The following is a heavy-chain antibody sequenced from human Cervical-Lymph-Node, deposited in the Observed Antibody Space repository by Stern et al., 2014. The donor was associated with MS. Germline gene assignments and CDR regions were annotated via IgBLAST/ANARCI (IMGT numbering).Heavy chain of an antibody. D-gene: IGHD6-25*01. V-gene: IGHV3-23*04. Sequence: VQLVQSGGGLVQPGGSLRLSCSASGFIFSNYAMTWVRQAPGKGLEWVSGILDNGGGTYYTDSVKGRFTISRDNSQNTLYLQMHSLRAEDTALYYCAKAANWQHDYWGQGTLVTVSS. J-gene: IGHJ4*02. CDR1: GFIFSNYA. CDR3: AKAANWQHDY. CDR2: ILDNGGGT.